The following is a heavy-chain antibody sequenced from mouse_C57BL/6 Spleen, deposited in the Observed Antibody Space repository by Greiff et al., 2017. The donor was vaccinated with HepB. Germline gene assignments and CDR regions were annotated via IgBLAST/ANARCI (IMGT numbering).Heavy chain of an antibody. J-gene: IGHJ1*03. D-gene: IGHD1-1*01. V-gene: IGHV2-5*01. CDR1: GFSLTSYG. CDR3: AKETYYGSSYGGYFDV. CDR2: IWRGGST. Sequence: VMLVESGPGLVQPSQSLSITCTVSGFSLTSYGVHWVRQSPGKGLEWLGVIWRGGSTDYNAAFMSRLSITKDNSKSQVFFKMNSLQADDTAIYYCAKETYYGSSYGGYFDVWGTGTTVTVSS.